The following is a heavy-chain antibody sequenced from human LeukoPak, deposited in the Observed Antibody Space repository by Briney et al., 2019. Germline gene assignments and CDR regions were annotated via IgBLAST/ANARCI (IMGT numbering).Heavy chain of an antibody. CDR3: ATGRSGYAY. Sequence: GGSLRLSCGASGFTFDDYWMSWVRQAPGQGLEWVANINQDGSEKYYLDSAKGRFTISRGNARNSLYLQVNSLRAEDTAVYYCATGRSGYAYWGQGTMVTVSS. CDR1: GFTFDDYW. J-gene: IGHJ4*02. D-gene: IGHD5-12*01. CDR2: INQDGSEK. V-gene: IGHV3-7*01.